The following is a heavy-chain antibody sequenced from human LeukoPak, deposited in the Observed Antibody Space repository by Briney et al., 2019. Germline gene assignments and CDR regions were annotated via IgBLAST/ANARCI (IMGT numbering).Heavy chain of an antibody. CDR3: AKDLVGVPVSSPYYFDY. D-gene: IGHD2-2*01. J-gene: IGHJ4*02. V-gene: IGHV3-23*01. CDR2: VSGSGGST. CDR1: GFTFSSYA. Sequence: GGSLRLSCAASGFTFSSYAMSWVRQTPGKGLEWVSTVSGSGGSTYYADSVKGRFTISRDNSKNTLFLQMNSLSAEDTAVYYCAKDLVGVPVSSPYYFDYWGQGTLVTVSS.